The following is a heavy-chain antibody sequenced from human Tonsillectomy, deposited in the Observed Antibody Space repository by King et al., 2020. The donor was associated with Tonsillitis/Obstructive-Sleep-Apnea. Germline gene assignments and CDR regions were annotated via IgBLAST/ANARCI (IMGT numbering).Heavy chain of an antibody. V-gene: IGHV3-7*01. CDR3: VRDLSRTHSGHWYDAFEI. J-gene: IGHJ3*02. CDR2: IKEDGSEK. D-gene: IGHD6-19*01. Sequence: VQLVESGGGLVQPGGSLRLSCAASGFTFSSYWMTWVRQAPGKGLEWVANIKEDGSEKYYVDSVKGRFTISRDNAENSLYLQVNSLRAEDTAVYYCVRDLSRTHSGHWYDAFEIWGQGTMVTVSS. CDR1: GFTFSSYW.